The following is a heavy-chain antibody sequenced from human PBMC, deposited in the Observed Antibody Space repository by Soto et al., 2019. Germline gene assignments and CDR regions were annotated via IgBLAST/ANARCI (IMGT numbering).Heavy chain of an antibody. Sequence: QVQLVQSGAEVKKPGSSVKVSCKASGGTFSSYTISWVRQAPGQGLEWMGRIIPILGIANYAQKFQGRVTITADKSQSTAYMELSSLRSEDTAVYYCARGSIAVAGPPDYWGQGTLVTVSS. CDR2: IIPILGIA. CDR1: GGTFSSYT. J-gene: IGHJ4*02. D-gene: IGHD6-19*01. CDR3: ARGSIAVAGPPDY. V-gene: IGHV1-69*02.